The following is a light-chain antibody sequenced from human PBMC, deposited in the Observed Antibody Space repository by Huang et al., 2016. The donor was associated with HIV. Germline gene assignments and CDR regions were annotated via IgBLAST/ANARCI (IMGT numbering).Light chain of an antibody. CDR1: QSISSY. CDR2: GAS. V-gene: IGKV1-39*01. CDR3: QQSYNTPWT. Sequence: DIQMTQSPSSLSASVGDRVTITCRASQSISSYLSWYQQNPGKAPKLLIYGASILQSGVPARFSGSGSRTDFTLTISSVQPEDLATYYCQQSYNTPWTFGQGTKVEIK. J-gene: IGKJ1*01.